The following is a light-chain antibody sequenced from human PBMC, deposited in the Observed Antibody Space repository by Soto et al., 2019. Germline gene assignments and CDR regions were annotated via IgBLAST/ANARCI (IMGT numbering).Light chain of an antibody. CDR2: EAS. J-gene: IGKJ1*01. CDR3: LQHYNFSWT. V-gene: IGKV1-5*01. Sequence: DIQMTQSPSTLSASVGDRVTITCRANQFISTWVAWFQQKPGKAPSLLIHEASALESGVPSRFSGSGSGTEFTITISRVQIEDFSTYYCLQHYNFSWTVGPGTKV. CDR1: QFISTW.